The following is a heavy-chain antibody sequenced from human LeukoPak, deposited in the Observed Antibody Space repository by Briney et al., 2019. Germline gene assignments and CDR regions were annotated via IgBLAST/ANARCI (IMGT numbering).Heavy chain of an antibody. J-gene: IGHJ4*02. CDR1: GYTFTGYY. CDR3: ARDFWSGYYFLDY. V-gene: IGHV1-2*02. CDR2: INPNSGGT. D-gene: IGHD3-3*01. Sequence: ASVKVSCKASGYTFTGYYMHWVRQAPGQGLEWMGWINPNSGGTNYAQKFQGRVTMTRDTSIGTAYMELSRLRSDDTAVYYCARDFWSGYYFLDYWGQGTLVTVSS.